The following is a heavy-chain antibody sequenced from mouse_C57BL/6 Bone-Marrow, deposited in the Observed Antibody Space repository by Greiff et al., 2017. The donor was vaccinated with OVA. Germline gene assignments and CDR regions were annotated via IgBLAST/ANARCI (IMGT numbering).Heavy chain of an antibody. CDR2: ISDGGSYT. Sequence: VQLQQSGGGLVKPGGSLKLSCAASGFTFSSYAMSWVRQTPEKRLEWVATISDGGSYTYYPDNVKGRFTISRDNAKNNLYLQMSHLKSEDTAMYYCAKGYSLDYWGQGTTLTVSS. V-gene: IGHV5-4*01. D-gene: IGHD2-12*01. J-gene: IGHJ2*01. CDR1: GFTFSSYA. CDR3: AKGYSLDY.